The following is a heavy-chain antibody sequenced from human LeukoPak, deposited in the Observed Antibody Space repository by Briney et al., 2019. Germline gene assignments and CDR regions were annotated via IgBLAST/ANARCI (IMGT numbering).Heavy chain of an antibody. V-gene: IGHV1-69*05. CDR1: GGTFSGYG. CDR3: ARDFYYDTSGGGLT. CDR2: VVPMSGAA. J-gene: IGHJ3*01. Sequence: SVKVSCKASGGTFSGYGINWVRQAPGQGLEWMGRVVPMSGAANYAQKFQGRVTITTDESTSTAYMELTSLRSEDTAVYYCARDFYYDTSGGGLTWGQGTMVTVSS. D-gene: IGHD3-22*01.